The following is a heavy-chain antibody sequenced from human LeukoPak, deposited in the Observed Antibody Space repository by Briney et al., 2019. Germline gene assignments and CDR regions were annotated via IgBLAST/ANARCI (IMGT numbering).Heavy chain of an antibody. J-gene: IGHJ4*02. D-gene: IGHD3-16*01. CDR2: INPNSGGT. Sequence: ASVKVSCKASGYTFTGYYMHWVRQAPGQGPEWMGWINPNSGGTNYAQKFQGRVTMTRDTSISTAYMELSWLTSDDTAIYYCARLMFTLMGVDYWGQGTLVTVSS. CDR1: GYTFTGYY. CDR3: ARLMFTLMGVDY. V-gene: IGHV1-2*02.